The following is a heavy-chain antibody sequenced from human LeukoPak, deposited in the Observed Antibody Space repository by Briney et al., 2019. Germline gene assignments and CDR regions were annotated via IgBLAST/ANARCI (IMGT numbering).Heavy chain of an antibody. CDR1: GGSISSGGYS. J-gene: IGHJ4*02. Sequence: PSGTLSLTCAISGGSISSGGYSWSWIRQPPGKGLEWIGYIYHSGSTYYNPSLKSRVTISVDRSKNQFSLKLSSVTAADTAVYYCARGTVTTTAAFDYWGQGTLVTVSS. D-gene: IGHD4-17*01. CDR2: IYHSGST. V-gene: IGHV4-30-2*01. CDR3: ARGTVTTTAAFDY.